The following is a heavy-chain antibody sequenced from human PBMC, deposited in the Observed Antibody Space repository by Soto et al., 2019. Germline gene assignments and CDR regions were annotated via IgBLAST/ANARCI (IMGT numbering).Heavy chain of an antibody. V-gene: IGHV3-7*01. Sequence: GGSLRLSCAASGFTFSSYWMSWVRQAPGKGLEWVANIKQDGSEKYYVDSVKGRFTISRDNAKNSLYLQMNSLRAEDTAVYYCARVVPLYYYDSSGYPDYWGQGTLVTVSS. CDR3: ARVVPLYYYDSSGYPDY. CDR1: GFTFSSYW. CDR2: IKQDGSEK. J-gene: IGHJ4*02. D-gene: IGHD3-22*01.